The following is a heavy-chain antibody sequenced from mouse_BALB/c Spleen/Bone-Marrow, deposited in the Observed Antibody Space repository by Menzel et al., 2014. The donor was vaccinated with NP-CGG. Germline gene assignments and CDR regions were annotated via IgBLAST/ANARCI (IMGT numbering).Heavy chain of an antibody. V-gene: IGHV1-4*01. D-gene: IGHD2-14*01. J-gene: IGHJ3*01. CDR2: INPSSGYT. Sequence: QVQLQQSGAELARPGASVKMSCKASGYTFXSYTMHWVKQRPGQGLEWIGYINPSSGYTNYNQKFKDKATLTADKSSSTAYMQLSSLTSEDSAVYYCTRSYWYDVAWFAYWGQGTLVTVSA. CDR1: GYTFXSYT. CDR3: TRSYWYDVAWFAY.